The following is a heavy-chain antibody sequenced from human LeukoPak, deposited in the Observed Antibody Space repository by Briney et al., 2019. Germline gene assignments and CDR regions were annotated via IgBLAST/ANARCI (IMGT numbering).Heavy chain of an antibody. CDR3: ARVAAGYSVNYFDY. V-gene: IGHV3-48*02. Sequence: GGSLRLSCAASGFTFSSSAMSWVRQVPGKGLEWVSYISTGSSTTYYADSVKGRFTISRDNVENSLYLQMNSLRDEDTAVYYCARVAAGYSVNYFDYWGQGTLVTVSS. D-gene: IGHD4-23*01. J-gene: IGHJ4*02. CDR2: ISTGSSTT. CDR1: GFTFSSSA.